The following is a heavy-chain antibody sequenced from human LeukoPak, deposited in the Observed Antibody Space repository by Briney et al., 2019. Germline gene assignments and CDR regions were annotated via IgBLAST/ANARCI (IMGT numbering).Heavy chain of an antibody. J-gene: IGHJ5*02. V-gene: IGHV3-7*01. Sequence: GGSLRLSCAASGFTISDYWITWVRQAPGKGLEWVANIKQDGVEKSYVDSVKGRFTISRDNANNSIFLQMNSLRVEDTAIYYCVRDGGTDWYDPWGQGTLVSVSS. CDR3: VRDGGTDWYDP. CDR1: GFTISDYW. CDR2: IKQDGVEK. D-gene: IGHD3-16*01.